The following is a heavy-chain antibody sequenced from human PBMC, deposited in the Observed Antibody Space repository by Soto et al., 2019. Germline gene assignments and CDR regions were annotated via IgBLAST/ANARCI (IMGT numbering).Heavy chain of an antibody. Sequence: WGSMRIACVYSGLTFSNYAIHVVRQAPGMGLDLVAVLSYDGGAKCFADSVKGRFSISRDNSKNTLYRQMNSLRAEDTAVYYCPRDRDLSAAPYYFDYWAQGSLVPVSS. CDR1: GLTFSNYA. CDR2: LSYDGGAK. V-gene: IGHV3-30-3*01. CDR3: PRDRDLSAAPYYFDY. J-gene: IGHJ4*02. D-gene: IGHD6-13*01.